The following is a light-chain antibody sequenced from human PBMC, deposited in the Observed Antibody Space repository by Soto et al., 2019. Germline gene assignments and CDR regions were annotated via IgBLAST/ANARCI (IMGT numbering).Light chain of an antibody. CDR2: DGS. Sequence: EILMTQSPATLSLSPGESATLSCKASQSVSSYLAWYQKKPGQAPRLLIYDGSTRATGIPARFSGSGSGTDLTLTISSLETEDFAVYYCQQRSDWTPITFGQGTRLEIK. CDR1: QSVSSY. J-gene: IGKJ5*01. CDR3: QQRSDWTPIT. V-gene: IGKV3-11*01.